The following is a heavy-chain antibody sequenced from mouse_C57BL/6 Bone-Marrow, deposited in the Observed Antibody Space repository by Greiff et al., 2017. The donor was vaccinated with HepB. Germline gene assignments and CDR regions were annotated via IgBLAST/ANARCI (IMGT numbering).Heavy chain of an antibody. Sequence: QVQLQQPGAELVKPGASVKMSCKASGYTFTSYWITWVKQRPGQGLEWIGDIYPGSGSTNYNEKFKSKATLTVDTSSSTAYMQLSSLTSEDSAVYYCARWEPLRKEFAYWGQGTLVTVSA. CDR2: IYPGSGST. V-gene: IGHV1-55*01. D-gene: IGHD1-1*01. J-gene: IGHJ3*01. CDR1: GYTFTSYW. CDR3: ARWEPLRKEFAY.